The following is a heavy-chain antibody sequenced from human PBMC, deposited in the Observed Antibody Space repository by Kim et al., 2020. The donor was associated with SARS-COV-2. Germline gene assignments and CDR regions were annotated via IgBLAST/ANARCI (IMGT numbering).Heavy chain of an antibody. CDR2: IRSKANSYAT. V-gene: IGHV3-73*01. Sequence: GGSLRLSCAASGFTFSGSAMHWVRQASGKGLEWVGRIRSKANSYATAYAASVKGRFTISRDDSKNTAYLQMNSLKTEDTAVYYCTRWAGDYYGSETFPLDYWGQGTLVTVSS. CDR3: TRWAGDYYGSETFPLDY. J-gene: IGHJ4*02. CDR1: GFTFSGSA. D-gene: IGHD3-10*01.